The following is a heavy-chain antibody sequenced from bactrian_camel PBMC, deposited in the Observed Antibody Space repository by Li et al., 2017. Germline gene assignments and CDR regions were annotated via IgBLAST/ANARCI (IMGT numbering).Heavy chain of an antibody. CDR2: MFTESGST. Sequence: GGSLRLSCTASGVSYRRNCMAWFRQRPGNEREGVAAMFTESGSTYYYNSVKGRFTISQDNANNTLVLQMASLKPEDTATFSCALKRVPQMYSRGINPEHYFALWGQGTQVTVS. CDR3: ALKRVPQMYSRGINPEHYFAL. J-gene: IGHJ6*01. CDR1: GVSYRRNC. D-gene: IGHD1*01. V-gene: IGHV3S39*01.